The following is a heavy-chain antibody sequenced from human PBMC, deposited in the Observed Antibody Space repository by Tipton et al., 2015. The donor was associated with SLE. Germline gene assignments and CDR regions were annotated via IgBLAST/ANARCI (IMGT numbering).Heavy chain of an antibody. V-gene: IGHV4-59*11. CDR1: GGSIISSHY. D-gene: IGHD3-10*01. CDR2: IYYSGST. J-gene: IGHJ4*02. Sequence: TLSLTCTVSGGSIISSHYWTWIRQPPGKGLEWIGYIYYSGSTTYNPSLKGRVTISVDTSKNQFSLKLSSVTAADTAVYYCARELAGGFDYWGQGTLVTVSS. CDR3: ARELAGGFDY.